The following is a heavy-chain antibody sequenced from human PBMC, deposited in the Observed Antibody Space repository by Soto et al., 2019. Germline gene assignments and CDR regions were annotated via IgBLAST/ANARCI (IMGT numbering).Heavy chain of an antibody. D-gene: IGHD3-22*01. Sequence: GGSLRLSCAASGFTFSNQSMSWVRQAPGKGLEWVSGITGSGDSTFYGDSVKGRFTISRDNAKNSLYLQMNSLRAEDTAVYYCARWNSSGYYYTPFIDYWGQGTLVTVSS. CDR2: ITGSGDST. CDR1: GFTFSNQS. V-gene: IGHV3-23*01. CDR3: ARWNSSGYYYTPFIDY. J-gene: IGHJ4*02.